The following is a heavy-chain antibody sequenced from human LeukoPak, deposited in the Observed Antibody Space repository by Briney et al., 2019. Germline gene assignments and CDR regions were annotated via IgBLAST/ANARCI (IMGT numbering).Heavy chain of an antibody. CDR1: GGSISSGDYY. J-gene: IGHJ5*02. V-gene: IGHV4-30-4*01. CDR2: IYYSGST. D-gene: IGHD3-22*01. Sequence: SETLSLTCTVSGGSISSGDYYWSWIRQPPGKGLEWIGYIYYSGSTYYNPSLKSRVAISVDTSKNQFSLKLSSVTAADTAVYYCARHEVGWLFRFDPWGQGTLVTVSS. CDR3: ARHEVGWLFRFDP.